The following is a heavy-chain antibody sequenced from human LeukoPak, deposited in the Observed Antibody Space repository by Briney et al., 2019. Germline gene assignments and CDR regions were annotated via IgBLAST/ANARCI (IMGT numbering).Heavy chain of an antibody. Sequence: GRSLRLSCAASGFTFDDYVMHWVWQAPGKGLEWVSGISWNSGSIGYADSVKGRFTISRDNAKNSLYLQMNSLRAEDTALYYCAKDIGWDYCSGGSCYGLVPAAGARDYGMDVWGQGTTVTVSS. CDR3: AKDIGWDYCSGGSCYGLVPAAGARDYGMDV. CDR2: ISWNSGSI. J-gene: IGHJ6*02. CDR1: GFTFDDYV. D-gene: IGHD2-15*01. V-gene: IGHV3-9*01.